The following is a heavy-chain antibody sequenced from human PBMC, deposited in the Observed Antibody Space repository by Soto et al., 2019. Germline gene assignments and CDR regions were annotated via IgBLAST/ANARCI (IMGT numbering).Heavy chain of an antibody. CDR1: GYTFSNYY. J-gene: IGHJ4*02. V-gene: IGHV1-46*01. CDR3: ARAPPYGSAGYYYNF. Sequence: QVHLVQSGAEVKRPGVSVKVSCKASGYTFSNYYMHWVRQVPGHGIEWMGIINPSGGGTTYAQRFRGRLTVTRDTSTSTVYMALSRLRSDDTAIYFCARAPPYGSAGYYYNFWGQGTLVTVSS. D-gene: IGHD3-10*01. CDR2: INPSGGGT.